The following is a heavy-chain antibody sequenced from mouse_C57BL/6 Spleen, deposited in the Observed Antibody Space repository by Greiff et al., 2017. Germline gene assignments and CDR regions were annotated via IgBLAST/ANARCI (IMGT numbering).Heavy chain of an antibody. CDR1: GFTFSSYG. Sequence: EVKLQESGGDLVKPGGSLKLSCAASGFTFSSYGMSWVRQTPDKRLEWVATISSGGSYTYYPDSVKGRFTITRDHAKNTLYLQMSSLKSEDTAMYYCARLERGSSSYFDVWGTGTTVTVSS. J-gene: IGHJ1*03. D-gene: IGHD1-1*01. CDR3: ARLERGSSSYFDV. V-gene: IGHV5-6*01. CDR2: ISSGGSYT.